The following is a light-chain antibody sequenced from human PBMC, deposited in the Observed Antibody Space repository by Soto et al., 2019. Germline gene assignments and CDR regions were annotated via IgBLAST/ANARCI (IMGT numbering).Light chain of an antibody. CDR3: QQHGSSPIT. V-gene: IGKV3-20*01. J-gene: IGKJ5*01. CDR2: ATS. CDR1: QSVSSIY. Sequence: EIVLTQSPGTLSLSPGERATLSCRASQSVSSIYLAWYQQKPGQAPSLLIYATSSRATGIPDRFSGSKSGTEFTLTISSLQPEDFAMYYCQQHGSSPITFGQGTRLEIK.